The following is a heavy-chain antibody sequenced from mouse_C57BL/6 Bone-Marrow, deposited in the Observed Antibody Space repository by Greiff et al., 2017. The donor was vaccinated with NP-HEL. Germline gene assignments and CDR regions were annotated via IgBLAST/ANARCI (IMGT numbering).Heavy chain of an antibody. CDR2: IYPGSGST. D-gene: IGHD6-5*01. CDR3: AREAYDSWFAY. V-gene: IGHV1-76*01. J-gene: IGHJ3*01. Sequence: QVQLQQSGAELVRPGASVKLSCKASGYTFTDYYINWVKQRPGQGLEWIARIYPGSGSTNYNEKFKGKATFTADTSSNTAYMQLSSLTTEDSAIYYCAREAYDSWFAYWGQGTLVTVSA. CDR1: GYTFTDYY.